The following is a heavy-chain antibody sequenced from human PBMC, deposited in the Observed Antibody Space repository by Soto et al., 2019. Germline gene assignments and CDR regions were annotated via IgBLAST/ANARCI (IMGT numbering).Heavy chain of an antibody. CDR1: GGSMSKFY. V-gene: IGHV4-4*07. CDR2: VYATGTS. D-gene: IGHD4-17*01. J-gene: IGHJ5*02. CDR3: VRDGSKTLRDCFDP. Sequence: SETLSLTCSVSGGSMSKFYWSWIRKTAGKGQEWMGRVYATGTSDYNPSLRSRIAMSVDISKKTFSLRLRSVTAADTGVYYCVRDGSKTLRDCFDPWGQGILVTVS.